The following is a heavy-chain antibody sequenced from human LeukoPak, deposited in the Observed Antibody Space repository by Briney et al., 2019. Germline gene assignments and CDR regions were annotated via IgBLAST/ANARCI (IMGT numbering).Heavy chain of an antibody. Sequence: GESLKISCAASGFTVSSNYMSWVRQAPGKGLEWVSVIYSGGSTYYADSVKGRFTISRDNSKNTLYLQMNSLRAEDTAVYYCARDWAPGHYYYYGMDVWGQGTTVTVSS. J-gene: IGHJ6*02. V-gene: IGHV3-53*01. D-gene: IGHD3-16*01. CDR3: ARDWAPGHYYYYGMDV. CDR2: IYSGGST. CDR1: GFTVSSNY.